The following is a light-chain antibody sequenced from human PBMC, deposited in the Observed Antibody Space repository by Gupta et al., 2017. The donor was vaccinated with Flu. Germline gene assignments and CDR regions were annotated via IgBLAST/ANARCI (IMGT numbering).Light chain of an antibody. CDR3: SSYAGSNSLL. CDR2: DVT. J-gene: IGLJ2*01. V-gene: IGLV2-8*01. CDR1: SSDVGGYNY. Sequence: QSALTQPPSAAGSPGQSVTISCTGTSSDVGGYNYVSWYQQHSGKAPKVLIYDVTKRPPGIPDRFSGSKSGNTASLTVSGRQAEDEADYYCSSYAGSNSLLFGGGTKLTVL.